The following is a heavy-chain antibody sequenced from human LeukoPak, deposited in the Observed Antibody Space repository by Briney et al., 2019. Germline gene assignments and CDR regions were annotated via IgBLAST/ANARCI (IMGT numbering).Heavy chain of an antibody. CDR1: GYTFNTYG. V-gene: IGHV1-69*13. J-gene: IGHJ4*02. D-gene: IGHD3-9*01. CDR2: IIPIFGTA. Sequence: SVKVSCKASGYTFNTYGISWVRQAPGQGLEWMGGIIPIFGTANYAQKFQGRVTITADESTSTAYMELSSLRSEDTAVYYCARHPADLTGPRGPFDYWGQGTLVTVSS. CDR3: ARHPADLTGPRGPFDY.